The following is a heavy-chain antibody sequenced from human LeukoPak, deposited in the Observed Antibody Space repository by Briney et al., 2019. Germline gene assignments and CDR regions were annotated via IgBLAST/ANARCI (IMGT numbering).Heavy chain of an antibody. J-gene: IGHJ4*02. V-gene: IGHV3-74*01. D-gene: IGHD2-2*01. CDR1: GFTFSSYW. CDR3: ARDWGEYCSSTSCSNINY. Sequence: GGSLRLSCAASGFTFSSYWMHWVRQAPGKGLVWVSRINSDGSITAYADSVKGRFTISRDNAKNSLYLQMNSLRDEDTAVYYCARDWGEYCSSTSCSNINYWGQGTLVTVSS. CDR2: INSDGSIT.